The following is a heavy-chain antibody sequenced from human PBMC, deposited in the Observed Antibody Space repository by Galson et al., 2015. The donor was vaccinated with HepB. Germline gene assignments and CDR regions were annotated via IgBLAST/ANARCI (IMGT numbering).Heavy chain of an antibody. D-gene: IGHD2-2*01. V-gene: IGHV3-23*01. Sequence: SLRLSCAASGFTFSNHAMSWVRQAPGKGLEWVSSISVSGSGTYYADFVKGRFTISRDNSKNTLYLQMNSLRAEDTAVYFCARVLGVVDPHDWYFDLWGRDTLVTVSS. CDR3: ARVLGVVDPHDWYFDL. CDR2: ISVSGSGT. J-gene: IGHJ2*01. CDR1: GFTFSNHA.